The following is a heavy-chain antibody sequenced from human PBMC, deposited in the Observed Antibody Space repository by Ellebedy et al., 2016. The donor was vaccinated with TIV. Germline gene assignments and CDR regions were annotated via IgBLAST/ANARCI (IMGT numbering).Heavy chain of an antibody. D-gene: IGHD3-16*02. V-gene: IGHV3-53*05. CDR2: IYSGGST. CDR3: ARLASYGYVWGSYRTALDY. CDR1: GFTVSSNY. Sequence: ESLKISXAASGFTVSSNYMSWVRQAPGKGLEWVSVIYSGGSTYYADSVKGRFTISRDNSKNTLYLQMNSLRAEDTAVYYCARLASYGYVWGSYRTALDYWGQGTLVTVSS. J-gene: IGHJ4*02.